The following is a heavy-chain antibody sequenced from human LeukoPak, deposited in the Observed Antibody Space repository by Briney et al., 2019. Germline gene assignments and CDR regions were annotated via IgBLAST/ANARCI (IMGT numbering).Heavy chain of an antibody. CDR1: GFTFGDYG. V-gene: IGHV3-49*03. D-gene: IGHD3-9*01. Sequence: AGGSLRLSCTASGFTFGDYGMSWFRQAPGKGLEWVGFIRSKAYGGTTEYAASVKGRFTITRDDSKSIAYLQMNSLKTEDTAVYYCSSLYFDWSGSYGMDVWGQGTTVTVSS. CDR3: SSLYFDWSGSYGMDV. J-gene: IGHJ6*02. CDR2: IRSKAYGGTT.